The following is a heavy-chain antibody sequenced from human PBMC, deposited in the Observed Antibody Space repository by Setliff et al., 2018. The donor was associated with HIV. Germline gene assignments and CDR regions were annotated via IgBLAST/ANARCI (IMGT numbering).Heavy chain of an antibody. J-gene: IGHJ4*02. Sequence: GGSLRLSCAASGFTFSSFAMSWVRQAPGKGLEWVSTISAGGGSTYYADSVKGRFTISRDNSKSTWYLQMSSLTADDTAVYYCAADYDLLTGYFSDMGYWGQGIPVTVSS. CDR1: GFTFSSFA. CDR2: ISAGGGST. V-gene: IGHV3-23*01. D-gene: IGHD3-9*01. CDR3: AADYDLLTGYFSDMGY.